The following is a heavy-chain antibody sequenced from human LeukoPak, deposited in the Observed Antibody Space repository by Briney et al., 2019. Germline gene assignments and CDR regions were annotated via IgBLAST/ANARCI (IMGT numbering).Heavy chain of an antibody. J-gene: IGHJ6*03. D-gene: IGHD2-15*01. CDR1: GYTFTSYY. CDR2: INPTGGSA. V-gene: IGHV1-46*01. Sequence: ASVKVSCKASGYTFTSYYMHWVRQAPGQGLEWMGLINPTGGSAGYAQKFQGRVTMTRDMSTSTDYMELSSLRSEDTAIYYCARVKRGAAYYYYYMDVWGKGTTVTISS. CDR3: ARVKRGAAYYYYYMDV.